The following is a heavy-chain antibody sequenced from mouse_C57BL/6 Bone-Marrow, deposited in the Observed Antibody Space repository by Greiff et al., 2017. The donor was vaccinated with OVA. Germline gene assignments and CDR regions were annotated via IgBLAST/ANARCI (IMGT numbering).Heavy chain of an antibody. V-gene: IGHV10-1*01. Sequence: EVQLVESGGGLVQPKGSLKLSCAASGFSFNTYSMNWVRQSPGKGLEWVARIRTKSNNSATYYAVSVKDRFTISRDDSESFIYLQMHNFKTEAAARYDGVGPPYCSGYDGSWFAYWGQGTPVTVSA. D-gene: IGHD2-2*01. CDR1: GFSFNTYS. J-gene: IGHJ3*01. CDR2: IRTKSNNSAT. CDR3: VGPPYCSGYDGSWFAY.